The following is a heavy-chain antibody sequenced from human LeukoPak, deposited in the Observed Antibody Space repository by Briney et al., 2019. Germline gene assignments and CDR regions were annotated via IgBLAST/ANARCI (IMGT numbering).Heavy chain of an antibody. J-gene: IGHJ6*04. V-gene: IGHV1-69*13. Sequence: ASVKVSCKASGGTFSSCAISWVRQAPGQGLEWMGDIIPMFGTADNAQKFQGRVTLTADESMSTACMELSSLRSEDTAVYYCARAGLWFGELLSQYYYYYGMDVWGKGTTVTVSS. CDR2: IIPMFGTA. D-gene: IGHD3-10*01. CDR1: GGTFSSCA. CDR3: ARAGLWFGELLSQYYYYYGMDV.